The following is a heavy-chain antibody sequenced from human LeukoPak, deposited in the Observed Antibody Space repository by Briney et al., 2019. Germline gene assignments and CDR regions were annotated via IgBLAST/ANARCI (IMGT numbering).Heavy chain of an antibody. J-gene: IGHJ4*02. Sequence: GGSLRLSCAASGFTFSIYGMSWVRQAPGKGLEWVSAISGSGGSTYYADSVKGRFTISRDNSKNTLYLQMNSLRAEDTAVYYCAKSRGVREYSSGWSFDYWGQGTLVTVSS. D-gene: IGHD6-19*01. V-gene: IGHV3-23*01. CDR3: AKSRGVREYSSGWSFDY. CDR1: GFTFSIYG. CDR2: ISGSGGST.